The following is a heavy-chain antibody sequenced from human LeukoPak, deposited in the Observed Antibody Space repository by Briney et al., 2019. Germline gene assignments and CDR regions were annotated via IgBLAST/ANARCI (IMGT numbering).Heavy chain of an antibody. CDR2: INNDGSYI. Sequence: PGGSLRLSCAASGFIFSNSAMNWVRQAPGKGLEWVSSINNDGSYIYYAGSVKGRFTISRDNAKNSLYLRLNSLRVEDTAVYYCARGTEYYDFWSGYNYNWFDPWGQGTLVTVSS. CDR3: ARGTEYYDFWSGYNYNWFDP. J-gene: IGHJ5*02. V-gene: IGHV3-21*01. D-gene: IGHD3-3*01. CDR1: GFIFSNSA.